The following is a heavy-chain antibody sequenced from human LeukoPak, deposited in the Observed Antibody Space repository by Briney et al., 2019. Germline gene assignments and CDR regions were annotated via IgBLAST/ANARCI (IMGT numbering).Heavy chain of an antibody. D-gene: IGHD1-26*01. CDR2: IYYSGST. J-gene: IGHJ5*02. CDR1: GGSISSYY. Sequence: EPSETLSPTCTVSGGSISSYYWSWIRQPPGKGLEWIGYIYYSGSTNYNPSLKSRVTISVDTSKNQFSLKLSSVTAADTAVYYCARGWETIWFDPWGQGTLVTVSS. CDR3: ARGWETIWFDP. V-gene: IGHV4-59*01.